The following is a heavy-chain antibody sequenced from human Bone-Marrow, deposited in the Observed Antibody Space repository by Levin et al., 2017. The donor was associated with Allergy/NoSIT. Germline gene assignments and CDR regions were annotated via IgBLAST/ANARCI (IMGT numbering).Heavy chain of an antibody. J-gene: IGHJ6*02. CDR3: ARGTLGYCSSTSCPAYYYYGMDG. Sequence: KISCKASGGTFSSYAISWVRQAPGQGLEWMGGIIPIFGTANYAQKFQGRVTITADESTSTAYMELSSLRSEDTAVYYCARGTLGYCSSTSCPAYYYYGMDGWGQGTTVTVSS. CDR1: GGTFSSYA. V-gene: IGHV1-69*01. D-gene: IGHD2-2*01. CDR2: IIPIFGTA.